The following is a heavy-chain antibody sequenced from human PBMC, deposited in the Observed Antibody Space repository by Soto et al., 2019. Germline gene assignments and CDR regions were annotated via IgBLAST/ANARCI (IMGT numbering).Heavy chain of an antibody. Sequence: PSETLSLTCTVSGYFITSGHYWGWIRQPPGKGLEWIGSIYHSGSTYYNPSLKRRFAISVDTSKNQFSLKMSSVTAADTAVYYCARVGFRGSYHYYFESWGQGTLVTVSS. J-gene: IGHJ4*02. D-gene: IGHD1-26*01. V-gene: IGHV4-38-2*02. CDR1: GYFITSGHY. CDR2: IYHSGST. CDR3: ARVGFRGSYHYYFES.